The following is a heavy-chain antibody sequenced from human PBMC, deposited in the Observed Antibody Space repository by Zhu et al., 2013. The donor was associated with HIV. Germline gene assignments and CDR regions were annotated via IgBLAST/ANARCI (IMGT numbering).Heavy chain of an antibody. CDR2: INTNSGAT. J-gene: IGHJ5*02. Sequence: QVQLVQSGAEVRKPGASVKVSCKASGYTFTDYYVHWVRQAPGQGLEWMGWINTNSGATNYAQTFQGRFTMTRDTSIATAYMEVSRLTSDDMAVYYCARGSSSSASLDPWGQGTLLHRPL. V-gene: IGHV1-2*02. D-gene: IGHD2-2*01. CDR1: GYTFTDYY. CDR3: ARGSSSSASLDP.